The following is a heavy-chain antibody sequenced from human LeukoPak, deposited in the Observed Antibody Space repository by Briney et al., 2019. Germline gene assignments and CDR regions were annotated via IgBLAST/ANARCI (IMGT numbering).Heavy chain of an antibody. CDR1: GFTLSTNA. J-gene: IGHJ4*02. CDR3: AKDVGKWESLHFFDY. V-gene: IGHV3-23*01. Sequence: GGSLRLSCLTSGFTLSTNAMSWVRQAPGKRLEWISGISGSGASTYYADSVKGRLTISRDDSRNTLYLQMNSLRGDDTAVYYCAKDVGKWESLHFFDYWGQGTLVTVSS. D-gene: IGHD1-26*01. CDR2: ISGSGAST.